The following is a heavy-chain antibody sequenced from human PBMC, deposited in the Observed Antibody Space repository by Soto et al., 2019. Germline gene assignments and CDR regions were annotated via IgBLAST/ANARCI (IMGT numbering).Heavy chain of an antibody. CDR3: ARVPDQFRKRVSSSNYCDA. Sequence: ASVKVSCKASGYPFTSFGISWVRQAPGRGLEWMGWISPYNDKTKYAQKFQGRLTMITGTSTSTAYMEVTTLSSDDTAVYFCARVPDQFRKRVSSSNYCDAWGQGNRVTVAS. J-gene: IGHJ5*02. CDR1: GYPFTSFG. D-gene: IGHD4-4*01. V-gene: IGHV1-18*01. CDR2: ISPYNDKT.